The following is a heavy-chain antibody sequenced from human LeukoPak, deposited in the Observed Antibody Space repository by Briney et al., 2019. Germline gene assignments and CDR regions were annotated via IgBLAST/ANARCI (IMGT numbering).Heavy chain of an antibody. V-gene: IGHV3-33*01. CDR1: GFTFSSFG. CDR2: IWHDGSNK. D-gene: IGHD5-18*01. J-gene: IGHJ4*02. Sequence: GGSLKLSCAGSGFTFSSFGIHWVRQAPGKGLEWVAVIWHDGSNKYYADSVQGRFTISRDDAKNTLYLQVNSLRAEDTAVYFCARGGSDTAMAHDYWGQGTLVTVSS. CDR3: ARGGSDTAMAHDY.